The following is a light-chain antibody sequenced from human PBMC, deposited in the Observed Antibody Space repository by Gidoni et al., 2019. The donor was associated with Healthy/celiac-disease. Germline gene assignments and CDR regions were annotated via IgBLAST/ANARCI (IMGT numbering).Light chain of an antibody. CDR3: QQYNSYSGGYT. J-gene: IGKJ2*01. CDR2: KAS. V-gene: IGKV1-5*03. CDR1: QSISSW. Sequence: DIQMTQSPSTLSASVGDRVTITCRASQSISSWLAWYQQKPGKAPKLLIYKASSLESGVPSRFSGSGSGTEFTLTISSLQPDDFATYYCQQYNSYSGGYTFXQXTKLEIK.